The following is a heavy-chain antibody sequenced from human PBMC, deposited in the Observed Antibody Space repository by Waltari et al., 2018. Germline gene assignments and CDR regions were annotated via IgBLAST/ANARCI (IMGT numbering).Heavy chain of an antibody. V-gene: IGHV3-49*03. D-gene: IGHD3-16*01. J-gene: IGHJ6*02. CDR2: IRSKIYGGTA. CDR1: GFTFGSLA. CDR3: SRVSASGDGMDV. Sequence: EVQLVESGAGLVQPGRSLRLYCTHSGFTFGSLALSWFRQAPGKGLEWVGFIRSKIYGGTADYAASVKGRFTVSRDDSKSIAYLQMDSLKTEDTAVYYCSRVSASGDGMDVWGQGTTVTVSS.